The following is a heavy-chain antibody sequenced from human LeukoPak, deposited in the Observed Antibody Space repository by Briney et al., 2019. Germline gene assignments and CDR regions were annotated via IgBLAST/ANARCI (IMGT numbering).Heavy chain of an antibody. D-gene: IGHD2/OR15-2a*01. J-gene: IGHJ4*02. CDR1: LLTFSSYA. V-gene: IGHV3-23*01. CDR2: ISRRGDST. Sequence: GGSLRLSRASSLLTFSSYARYGVGPAPGKGLEGVSAISRRGDSTFYADCVKGRFTISRDSSQNALYLQMNSLRAEGTALYYCAKGNYWYYFHRWGQGTLVSLPS. CDR3: AKGNYWYYFHR.